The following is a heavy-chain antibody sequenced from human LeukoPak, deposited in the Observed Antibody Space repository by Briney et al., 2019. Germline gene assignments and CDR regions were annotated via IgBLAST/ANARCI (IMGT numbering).Heavy chain of an antibody. Sequence: GGSLRLSCAASGFTFYNYSMSWVRQAPGTGLEWVSTVSDSGSSTYYADSVRGRFTISRDNSKNTLYLQMDSLRAEDTAIYYCAKVPYSDYGSGRPPFMDVWGQGTTVAVSS. CDR3: AKVPYSDYGSGRPPFMDV. J-gene: IGHJ6*02. CDR2: VSDSGSST. D-gene: IGHD3-10*01. CDR1: GFTFYNYS. V-gene: IGHV3-23*01.